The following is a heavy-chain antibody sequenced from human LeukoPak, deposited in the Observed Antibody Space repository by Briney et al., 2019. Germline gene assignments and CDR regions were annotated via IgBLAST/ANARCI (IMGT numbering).Heavy chain of an antibody. CDR2: INHSGST. J-gene: IGHJ4*02. D-gene: IGHD6-13*01. CDR3: ASAFSSSWYGVYYFDY. V-gene: IGHV4-34*01. Sequence: SETLSLTRAVYGGSFSGYYWSWIRQPPGKGLEWIGEINHSGSTNYNPSLKSRVTISVDTSKNQFSLKLSSVTAADTAVYYCASAFSSSWYGVYYFDYWGQGTLVTVSS. CDR1: GGSFSGYY.